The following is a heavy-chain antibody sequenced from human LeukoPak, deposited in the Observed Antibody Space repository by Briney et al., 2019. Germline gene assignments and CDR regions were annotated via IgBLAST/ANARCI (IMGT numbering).Heavy chain of an antibody. J-gene: IGHJ4*02. Sequence: GGSLRLSCAASGFTFSDYYMSWIRQAPGKGLEWVSYISSSGTTIYYADSVKGRFSISRDNAKNSLYLQMNSLRAEDTAVYCCARDHRYYYDSIFAAFDYWGQGTLATVSS. D-gene: IGHD3-22*01. CDR1: GFTFSDYY. CDR2: ISSSGTTI. V-gene: IGHV3-11*04. CDR3: ARDHRYYYDSIFAAFDY.